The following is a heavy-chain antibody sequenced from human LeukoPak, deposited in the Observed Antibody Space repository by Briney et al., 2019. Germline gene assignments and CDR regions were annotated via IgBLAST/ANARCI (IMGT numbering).Heavy chain of an antibody. CDR3: ATDSGHAFSF. CDR1: GFTFNTAW. D-gene: IGHD3-10*01. V-gene: IGHV3-74*01. J-gene: IGHJ3*01. Sequence: GGSLRLSCAASGFTFNTAWMHWLRQVPGKGLVWVSRIYSDGRDKTYADSVKGRFIISRDNAKNTLYLQMNNLRGDDTAVYYCATDSGHAFSFWGQGTMVTVSS. CDR2: IYSDGRDK.